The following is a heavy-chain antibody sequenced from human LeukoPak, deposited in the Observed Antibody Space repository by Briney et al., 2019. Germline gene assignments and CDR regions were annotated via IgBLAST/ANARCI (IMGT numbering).Heavy chain of an antibody. V-gene: IGHV3-23*01. CDR1: GFSFSDYA. J-gene: IGHJ5*02. Sequence: GESLRLSCAASGFSFSDYAMYWVRQAPGKGLEWVSTIDASGGAIYYADSVEGRFTISRDNSKNTFYLQMNSLRAEDAAVYYCAKGSGSGWYGWFAPWGQGTLVTVSS. D-gene: IGHD6-19*01. CDR2: IDASGGAI. CDR3: AKGSGSGWYGWFAP.